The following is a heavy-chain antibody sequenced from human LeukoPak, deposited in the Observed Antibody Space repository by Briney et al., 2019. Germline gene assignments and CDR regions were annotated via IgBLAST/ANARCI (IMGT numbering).Heavy chain of an antibody. Sequence: PDTLSLTCTVSGGSISRGCYYWGWLRQHPGKGLEGIGYIYYCGSTNNNPSPKSRVTMSVDTSKNQFALKLSSVTAADTAVYYCARDRGYSGYDPTYYYYYYMDVWGKGTTVTVSS. CDR1: GGSISRGCYY. CDR2: IYYCGST. J-gene: IGHJ6*03. V-gene: IGHV4-61*01. CDR3: ARDRGYSGYDPTYYYYYYMDV. D-gene: IGHD5-12*01.